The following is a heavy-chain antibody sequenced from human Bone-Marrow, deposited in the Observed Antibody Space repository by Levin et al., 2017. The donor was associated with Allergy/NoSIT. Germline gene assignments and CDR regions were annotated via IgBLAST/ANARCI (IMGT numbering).Heavy chain of an antibody. J-gene: IGHJ4*02. CDR2: INTIGTYT. D-gene: IGHD6-13*01. V-gene: IGHV3-11*05. CDR1: GFRFSSHY. CDR3: ARGISAAGTKAFDS. Sequence: PGGSLRLSCEASGFRFSSHYMAWIRQAPGKGLEWISYINTIGTYTNYADSVKGRFAISRDNAKNSLFLQMNNLRADDTAVYYCARGISAAGTKAFDSWGQGTLVSVSS.